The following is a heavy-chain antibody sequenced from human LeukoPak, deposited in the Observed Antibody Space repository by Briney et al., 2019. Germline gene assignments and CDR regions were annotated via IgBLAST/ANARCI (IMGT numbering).Heavy chain of an antibody. CDR3: AREVLWFGELSGYFDY. CDR2: IIPIFGTA. CDR1: GGTFSSYA. D-gene: IGHD3-10*01. J-gene: IGHJ4*02. V-gene: IGHV1-69*05. Sequence: ASVKVSCKASGGTFSSYAISWVRQAPGQGLEWMGGIIPIFGTANYAQKFQGRVTITTDESTSTAYMELSSLRSEDTAVYYCAREVLWFGELSGYFDYWGQGTLVTVSS.